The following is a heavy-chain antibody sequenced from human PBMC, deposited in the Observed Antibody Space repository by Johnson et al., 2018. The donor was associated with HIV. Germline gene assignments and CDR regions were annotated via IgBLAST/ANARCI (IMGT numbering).Heavy chain of an antibody. CDR3: AKDRDSYGYGGAFDI. J-gene: IGHJ3*02. D-gene: IGHD5-18*01. V-gene: IGHV3-30*02. Sequence: QMLLVESGGGVVQPGGSLRLSCETSGFTFSSYDMLWVRQAPGKGLEWVAFIRYDGTNKHFADSVKGRFTISRDNSKNTLYLQMNSLRAEDTAVYYCAKDRDSYGYGGAFDIWGQGTMVSVSS. CDR1: GFTFSSYD. CDR2: IRYDGTNK.